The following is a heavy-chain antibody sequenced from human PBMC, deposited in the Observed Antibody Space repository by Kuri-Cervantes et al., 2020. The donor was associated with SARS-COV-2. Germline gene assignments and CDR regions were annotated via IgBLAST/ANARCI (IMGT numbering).Heavy chain of an antibody. CDR2: ISSNGGST. CDR1: GFTFSSYA. CDR3: ARDGVHYYDSSGYYYGPFDY. Sequence: GESLKISCAASGFTFSSYAMHWVRQAPGKGLEYVSAISSNGGSTYYADSVKGRFTISRDNSKNTLYLQMGSLRAEDMAVYYCARDGVHYYDSSGYYYGPFDYWGQGTLVTVSS. V-gene: IGHV3-64*02. D-gene: IGHD3-22*01. J-gene: IGHJ4*02.